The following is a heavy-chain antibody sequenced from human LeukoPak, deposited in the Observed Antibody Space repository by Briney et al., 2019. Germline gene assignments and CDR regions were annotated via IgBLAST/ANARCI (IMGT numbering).Heavy chain of an antibody. D-gene: IGHD3-10*01. CDR2: IKQDGSEK. CDR3: ARVGSYWYFDL. CDR1: GFTFSSYW. V-gene: IGHV3-7*01. J-gene: IGHJ2*01. Sequence: PGGSLRLSCAASGFTFSSYWMTWVRQAPGKGLEWVANIKQDGSEKFYVDSVKGRFTISRDSAKNSLYLQMNSLRAEDTAMYYCARVGSYWYFDLWGRATLVTVSS.